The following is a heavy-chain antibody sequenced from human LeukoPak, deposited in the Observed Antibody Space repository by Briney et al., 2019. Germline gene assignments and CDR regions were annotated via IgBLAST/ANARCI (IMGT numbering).Heavy chain of an antibody. Sequence: GASVKVSCKTSGYSENFYGITWVRQVAGQGLEWMGWISAQHGQTEYAPNSQDRVTMTTDTYTNTAYMELRSLRSDDTAVYYCATCSGGSCLLFDYWGQGTLVTVSS. D-gene: IGHD2-15*01. CDR2: ISAQHGQT. CDR3: ATCSGGSCLLFDY. J-gene: IGHJ4*02. CDR1: GYSENFYG. V-gene: IGHV1-18*01.